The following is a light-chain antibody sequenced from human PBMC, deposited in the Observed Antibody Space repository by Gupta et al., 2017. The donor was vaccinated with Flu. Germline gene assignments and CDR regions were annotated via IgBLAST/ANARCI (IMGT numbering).Light chain of an antibody. CDR3: SSSARSNNDV. V-gene: IGLV2-8*01. CDR2: DVS. CDR1: SMGVGGDNN. J-gene: IGLJ6*01. Sequence: TVSCTGTSMGVGGDNNVACYKQHQGNDPKRMMYDVSKQPSWVPDRVSCSKSGNNASPLVSGLQAEDEADDYCSSSARSNNDVFGSGTKMTVL.